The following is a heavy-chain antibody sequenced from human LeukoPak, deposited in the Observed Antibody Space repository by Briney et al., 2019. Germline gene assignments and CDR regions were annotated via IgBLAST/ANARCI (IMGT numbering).Heavy chain of an antibody. CDR2: MNPNSGNT. Sequence: ASVKVSCKASGYTFTSYDINWVRQATRQGLEWMGCMNPNSGNTGYAQKFQGRVTMTRNTSISTAYMELSSLRSEDTAVYYCARVYRYSSGWSHPVGYWGQGTLVTVSS. J-gene: IGHJ4*02. D-gene: IGHD6-19*01. CDR1: GYTFTSYD. CDR3: ARVYRYSSGWSHPVGY. V-gene: IGHV1-8*01.